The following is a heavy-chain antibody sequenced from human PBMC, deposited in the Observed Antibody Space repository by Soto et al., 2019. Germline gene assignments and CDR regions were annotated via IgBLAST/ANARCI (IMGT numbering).Heavy chain of an antibody. CDR2: ISSSGSTI. J-gene: IGHJ4*02. CDR3: ARDRLNNAYNTFFDY. V-gene: IGHV3-11*04. D-gene: IGHD1-1*01. Sequence: PGGSLRLSCAASGFTFSDYYMSWIGQAPGKGLEWVSYISSSGSTIYYADSVKGRFTISRDNAKNTLFLQMSSLTAEDTAVYFCARDRLNNAYNTFFDYWGQGTLVTVSS. CDR1: GFTFSDYY.